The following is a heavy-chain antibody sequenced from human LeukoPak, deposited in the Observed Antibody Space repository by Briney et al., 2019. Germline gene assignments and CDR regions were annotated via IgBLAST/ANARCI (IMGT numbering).Heavy chain of an antibody. J-gene: IGHJ6*03. V-gene: IGHV3-21*01. D-gene: IGHD6-19*01. CDR1: GFTFLTYS. Sequence: GGSLRLSCAASGFTFLTYSMNWVRQAPGKGLEWVSSISSTSSSYIYYADSVKGRFTISRDNAKNSLYLQMNSLRAEDTAVYYCARDRSQQWLVRGQRGHYYYMDVWGKGTTVTIS. CDR2: ISSTSSSYI. CDR3: ARDRSQQWLVRGQRGHYYYMDV.